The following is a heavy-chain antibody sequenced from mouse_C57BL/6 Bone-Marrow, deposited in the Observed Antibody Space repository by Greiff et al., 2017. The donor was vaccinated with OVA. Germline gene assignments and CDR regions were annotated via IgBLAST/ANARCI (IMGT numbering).Heavy chain of an antibody. V-gene: IGHV3-6*01. CDR1: GYSITSGYY. J-gene: IGHJ3*01. CDR3: ARGGLRRFAY. CDR2: ISYDGSN. D-gene: IGHD2-4*01. Sequence: DVQLQESGPGLVKPSQSLSLTCSVTGYSITSGYYWNWIRQFPGNKLEWMGYISYDGSNNYNPSLKNRISITRDTSKNQFFLKLNSVTTEDTATYYCARGGLRRFAYWGQGTLVTVSA.